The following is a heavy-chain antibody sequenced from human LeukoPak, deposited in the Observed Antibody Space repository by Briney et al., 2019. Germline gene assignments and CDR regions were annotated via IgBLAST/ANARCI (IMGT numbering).Heavy chain of an antibody. V-gene: IGHV4-59*01. CDR3: ASLRYLGSGEDQEYFQH. CDR2: IYYSGST. Sequence: PSETPSLTCTVSGGSISSYYWSWIRQPPGKGLEWIGYIYYSGSTNYNPSLKSRVTISVDTSKNQFSLKLSSVTAADTAVYYCASLRYLGSGEDQEYFQHWGQGTLVTVSS. D-gene: IGHD6-19*01. CDR1: GGSISSYY. J-gene: IGHJ1*01.